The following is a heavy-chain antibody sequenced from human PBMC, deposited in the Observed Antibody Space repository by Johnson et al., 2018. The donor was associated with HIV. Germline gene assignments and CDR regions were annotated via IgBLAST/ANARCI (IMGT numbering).Heavy chain of an antibody. D-gene: IGHD6-13*01. Sequence: QVQLVESGGGVVQPGRSLRLSCAASGFTFSSYAMHWVRQAPGKGLEWVAVISYDGKNEYYADSVRGRFTISRDNSKNTLYVQMNSLRAEDTAVYFCARLPSGYSRDEFNIWGQGTMVTVSS. CDR1: GFTFSSYA. V-gene: IGHV3-30*04. CDR3: ARLPSGYSRDEFNI. CDR2: ISYDGKNE. J-gene: IGHJ3*02.